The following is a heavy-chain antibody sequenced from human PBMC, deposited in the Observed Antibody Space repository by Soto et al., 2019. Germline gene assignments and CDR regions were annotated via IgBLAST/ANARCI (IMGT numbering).Heavy chain of an antibody. V-gene: IGHV1-2*02. D-gene: IGHD3-9*01. J-gene: IGHJ6*02. CDR3: ARDGKGDYYLLTGYYNYYGMDV. CDR2: INPNSGGT. CDR1: GYSFTGYN. Sequence: GASVKVSCKASGYSFTGYNLHWVRQAPGQGLEWMGWINPNSGGTNYAQKFQGRVTMTRDTSISLAYMELSRLRSDDTGVYYCARDGKGDYYLLTGYYNYYGMDVWGQGTTVTVSS.